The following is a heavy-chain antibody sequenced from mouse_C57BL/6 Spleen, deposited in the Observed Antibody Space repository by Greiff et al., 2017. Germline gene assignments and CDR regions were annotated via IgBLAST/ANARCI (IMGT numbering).Heavy chain of an antibody. CDR2: ISSGGSYT. J-gene: IGHJ4*01. CDR3: ARRGSDGSSAMDY. Sequence: EVQGVESGGDLVKPGGSLKLSCAASGFTFSSYGMSWVRQTPDKRLEWVATISSGGSYTYYPDSVKGRFTISRDNAKNTLYLQMSRLTSEDTAMYYCARRGSDGSSAMDYWGQGTSVTVSS. CDR1: GFTFSSYG. V-gene: IGHV5-6*01. D-gene: IGHD2-3*01.